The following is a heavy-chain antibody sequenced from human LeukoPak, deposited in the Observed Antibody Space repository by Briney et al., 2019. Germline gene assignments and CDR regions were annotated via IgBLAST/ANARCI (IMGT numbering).Heavy chain of an antibody. J-gene: IGHJ5*02. CDR3: ARSNYGGQGAGDNWFDP. D-gene: IGHD4-23*01. V-gene: IGHV1-2*02. Sequence: GASVKVSCEASGYTFTDYYLHWVRLAPGQGLEWMGWINPNIGDANYAQKFQGRVTMTRDMSISTAYMDLNSLTPDDTAVYYCARSNYGGQGAGDNWFDPWGQGTLVTVSS. CDR2: INPNIGDA. CDR1: GYTFTDYY.